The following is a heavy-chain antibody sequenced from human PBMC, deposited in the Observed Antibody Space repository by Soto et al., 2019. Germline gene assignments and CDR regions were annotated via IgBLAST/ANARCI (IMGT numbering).Heavy chain of an antibody. J-gene: IGHJ6*03. CDR3: ARDGALAIHMDV. CDR2: MNPNSGNT. Sequence: ASVKVSCKASGYTFTSYDINWVRQATGQGLEWMGWMNPNSGNTGYAQRFQGRVTMTRNTSISTAYMELSSLRSEDTAVYYCARDGALAIHMDVWGKGTTVTVSS. D-gene: IGHD3-16*01. CDR1: GYTFTSYD. V-gene: IGHV1-8*01.